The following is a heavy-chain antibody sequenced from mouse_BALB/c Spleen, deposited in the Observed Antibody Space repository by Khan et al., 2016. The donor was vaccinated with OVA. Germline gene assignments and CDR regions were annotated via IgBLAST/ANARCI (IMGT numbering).Heavy chain of an antibody. CDR2: ISYSGSA. Sequence: EVQLQESGPGLVKPSQSLSLTCTVTGYSITSDYAWNWIRQFPGNKLEWMGNISYSGSAYYNPSLKSRISITRDTSENQFFLQLNSVTTEDSATYYCARRYYYGHWYFDVWGAGTTVTVSS. J-gene: IGHJ1*01. CDR1: GYSITSDYA. CDR3: ARRYYYGHWYFDV. D-gene: IGHD1-1*01. V-gene: IGHV3-2*02.